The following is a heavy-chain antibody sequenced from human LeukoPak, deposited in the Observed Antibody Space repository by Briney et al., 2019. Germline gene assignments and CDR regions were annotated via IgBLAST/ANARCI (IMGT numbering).Heavy chain of an antibody. Sequence: SVKVSCKASGGTFSSYAISWVRQAPGQGLEWMGRIIPIFGIANYAQKFQGRVTITANKSTSTAYMELSSLRSEDTAVYYCARDPDEAHCSSTSCRRAWFDPWGQGTLVTVSS. CDR1: GGTFSSYA. CDR2: IIPIFGIA. V-gene: IGHV1-69*04. D-gene: IGHD2-2*01. J-gene: IGHJ5*02. CDR3: ARDPDEAHCSSTSCRRAWFDP.